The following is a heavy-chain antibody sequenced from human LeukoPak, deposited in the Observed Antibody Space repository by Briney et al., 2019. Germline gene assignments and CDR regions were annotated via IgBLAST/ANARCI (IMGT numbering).Heavy chain of an antibody. CDR2: ISSDGSST. CDR1: GFTFSSYW. D-gene: IGHD2-15*01. Sequence: GGSLRLSCAASGFTFSSYWMHWVRQAPGKGLVWVSRISSDGSSTTYADSVKGRFTISRDNAKNTLYLQMNSLRVDDTAVYYCARGCSGGRCYSGGWFDPWGQGTLVTVSS. CDR3: ARGCSGGRCYSGGWFDP. V-gene: IGHV3-74*01. J-gene: IGHJ5*02.